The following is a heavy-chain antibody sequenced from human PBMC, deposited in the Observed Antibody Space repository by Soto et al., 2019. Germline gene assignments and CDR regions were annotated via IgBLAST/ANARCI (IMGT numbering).Heavy chain of an antibody. D-gene: IGHD2-2*01. CDR3: ARVRPAAIYYYYVMDV. CDR1: GYTFTSYA. V-gene: IGHV1-3*01. CDR2: INAGNGNT. Sequence: ASVKVSCKASGYTFTSYAMHWVRQAPGQRLEWMGWINAGNGNTKYSQKFQGRVTITRDTSASTAYMELSSLRSEDTAVYYCARVRPAAIYYYYVMDVWGQGTTVTVSS. J-gene: IGHJ6*02.